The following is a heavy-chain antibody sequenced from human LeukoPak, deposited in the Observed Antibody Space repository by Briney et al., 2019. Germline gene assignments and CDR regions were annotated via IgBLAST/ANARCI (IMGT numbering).Heavy chain of an antibody. CDR1: GDSFPSYR. Sequence: GEYLKIYCKASGDSFPSYRLGWVRQMPGKGVERMGSINSCDYSTTYSPSFEGQVTISVDTSISTAYLQWSCLKASDTAIYYCASKKQNWGGFDYWGQGTLVTVSS. CDR3: ASKKQNWGGFDY. CDR2: INSCDYST. J-gene: IGHJ4*02. V-gene: IGHV5-51*01. D-gene: IGHD3-10*01.